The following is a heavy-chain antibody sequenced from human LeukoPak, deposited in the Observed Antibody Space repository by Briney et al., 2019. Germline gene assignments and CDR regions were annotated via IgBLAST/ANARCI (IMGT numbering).Heavy chain of an antibody. CDR3: ARGGITMIIVDPLDY. J-gene: IGHJ4*02. V-gene: IGHV3-30-3*01. CDR2: ISYDGSNK. Sequence: GRSLRLSCAASGFTFSSYAMHWVRQAPGKGLEWVAVISYDGSNKYYADSVKGRFTISRDNSKNTLYLQMNSLRAEDTAVYYCARGGITMIIVDPLDYWGQGTLVTVSS. CDR1: GFTFSSYA. D-gene: IGHD3-22*01.